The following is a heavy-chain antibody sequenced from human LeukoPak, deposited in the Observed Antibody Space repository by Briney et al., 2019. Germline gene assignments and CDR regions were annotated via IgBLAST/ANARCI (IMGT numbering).Heavy chain of an antibody. CDR3: AKDSGSYGGYYFDY. D-gene: IGHD1-26*01. CDR1: GFTFDSYA. V-gene: IGHV3-23*01. CDR2: ISGYGADT. Sequence: GGSLRLSCAASGFTFDSYAMSWVRQAPGKGLEWVSTISGYGADTFYAESVKGRFTISRDNSKNTLYLQMNSLRAEDTAVYYCAKDSGSYGGYYFDYWGQGTLVTVSS. J-gene: IGHJ4*02.